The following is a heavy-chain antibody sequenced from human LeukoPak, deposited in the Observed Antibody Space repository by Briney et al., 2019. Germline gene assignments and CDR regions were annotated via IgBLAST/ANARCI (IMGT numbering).Heavy chain of an antibody. D-gene: IGHD6-19*01. CDR2: ISNYNGNT. V-gene: IGHV1-18*04. J-gene: IGHJ4*02. CDR1: GHTIFNYG. Sequence: ASVKVSCKASGHTIFNYGIIWVRQAPRQGLEWMGWISNYNGNTKYADRFQGRATMTTDRSTTTVYMELSSLRSDDTAVYYCARDFIAVAGSGGYWGQGTLVTVSS. CDR3: ARDFIAVAGSGGY.